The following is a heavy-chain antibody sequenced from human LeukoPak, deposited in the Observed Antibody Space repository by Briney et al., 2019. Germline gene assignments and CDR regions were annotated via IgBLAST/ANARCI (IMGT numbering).Heavy chain of an antibody. CDR2: ISWNSGSI. Sequence: GRSLSLSCAASGFTFDDYAMHWVRQAPGKGLEWVSGISWNSGSIGYADSVKGRFTISRDNAKNSLYLQMNSLRAEDMALYYCARGGGWSGSNWFDPWGQGTLVTVSS. J-gene: IGHJ5*02. V-gene: IGHV3-9*03. D-gene: IGHD3-3*01. CDR3: ARGGGWSGSNWFDP. CDR1: GFTFDDYA.